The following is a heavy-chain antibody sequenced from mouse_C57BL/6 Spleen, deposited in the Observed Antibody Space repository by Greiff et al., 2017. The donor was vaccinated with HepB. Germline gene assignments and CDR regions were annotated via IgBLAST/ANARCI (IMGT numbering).Heavy chain of an antibody. J-gene: IGHJ4*01. CDR3: ARHSKNAMDY. D-gene: IGHD2-5*01. CDR2: ISSGSSTI. V-gene: IGHV5-17*01. Sequence: EVQRVESGGGLVKPGGSLKLSCAASGFTFSDYGMHWVRQAPEKGLEWVPYISSGSSTIYYAATVKGRFTIARDNATNPLFLQMTSLRSEDTAMYYCARHSKNAMDYWGQGTSATVSS. CDR1: GFTFSDYG.